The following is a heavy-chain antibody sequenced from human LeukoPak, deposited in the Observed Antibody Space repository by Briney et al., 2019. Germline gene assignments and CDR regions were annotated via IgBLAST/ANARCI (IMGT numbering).Heavy chain of an antibody. D-gene: IGHD2-2*01. CDR2: ISYDGSNK. Sequence: GRSLRLSCAASGFTFSSYGMHWVRQAPGKGLEWVAVISYDGSNKYYADSLKGRFTISRDNSKNTLYLQMNSLRAEDTAVYYCARLGMVVPDYWGQGTLVTVSS. V-gene: IGHV3-30*03. J-gene: IGHJ4*02. CDR1: GFTFSSYG. CDR3: ARLGMVVPDY.